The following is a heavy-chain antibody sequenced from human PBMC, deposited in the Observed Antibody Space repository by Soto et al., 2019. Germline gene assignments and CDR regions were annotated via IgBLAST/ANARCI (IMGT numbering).Heavy chain of an antibody. J-gene: IGHJ4*03. D-gene: IGHD1-26*01. V-gene: IGHV1-69*06. CDR2: IIPIFGTA. CDR3: ARGGQPQPGCGCYRMRYYCGC. Sequence: GASVKVSCKASGGTFSSYAISWVRQAPGQGLEWMGGIIPIFGTANYAQKFQGRVTITADKSTSTAYMELSSLRSEDTAVYYCARGGQPQPGCGCYRMRYYCGCWERGTLVTVSS. CDR1: GGTFSSYA.